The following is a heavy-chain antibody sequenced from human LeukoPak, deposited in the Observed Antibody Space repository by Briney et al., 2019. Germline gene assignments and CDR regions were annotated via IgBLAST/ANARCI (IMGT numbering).Heavy chain of an antibody. CDR2: IYYSGST. J-gene: IGHJ5*02. D-gene: IGHD2-15*01. Sequence: SETLSLTCTVSGGSISSYYWSWIRQPPGKGLEWIGYIYYSGSTNYNPSLKSRVTISVDTSKNQFSLKLSSVTAADTAVYYCARQREAYCSGGSCYGDGWFDPWGQGTLVTVSS. V-gene: IGHV4-59*08. CDR3: ARQREAYCSGGSCYGDGWFDP. CDR1: GGSISSYY.